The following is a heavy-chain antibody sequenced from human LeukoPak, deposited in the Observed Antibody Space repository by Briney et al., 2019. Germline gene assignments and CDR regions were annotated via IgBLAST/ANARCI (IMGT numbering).Heavy chain of an antibody. V-gene: IGHV3-23*01. CDR3: ARLNIGYYDGSGYYDDY. Sequence: PGGSLRLSCAASGFTFRSYAMSWVRQAPGKGLEWVSVISGGGGRTYYADSVKGRFTISRDNFKNTLYLQMNSLRADDTAVYYCARLNIGYYDGSGYYDDYWGQGALVTVSS. J-gene: IGHJ4*02. D-gene: IGHD3-22*01. CDR2: ISGGGGRT. CDR1: GFTFRSYA.